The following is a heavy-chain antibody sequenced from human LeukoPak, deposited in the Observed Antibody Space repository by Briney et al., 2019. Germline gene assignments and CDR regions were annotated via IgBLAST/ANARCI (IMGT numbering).Heavy chain of an antibody. Sequence: SETLSLTCTVSGGSISSGDYYWSWIRQPPGKGLEWIEYIYYSGSTYYNPSLKSRITISVDTSKNQFSLKLSSVTAADTAVYYCAREGYDFWSGYYDYWGQGTLVTVSS. V-gene: IGHV4-30-4*01. CDR3: AREGYDFWSGYYDY. J-gene: IGHJ4*02. CDR2: IYYSGST. D-gene: IGHD3-3*01. CDR1: GGSISSGDYY.